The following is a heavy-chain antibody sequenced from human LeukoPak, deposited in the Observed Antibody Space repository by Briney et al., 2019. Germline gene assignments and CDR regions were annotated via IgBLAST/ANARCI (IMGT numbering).Heavy chain of an antibody. CDR1: GYTFSRDA. CDR3: TTLTRKLQLELFDY. CDR2: ISYDGNNK. Sequence: QPGGSLRLSCAASGYTFSRDAMHWVRQAPGKGLEWVAVISYDGNNKKYADSVKGRFAISRDNSKNTLYLEMNSLRVEDTAVYYCTTLTRKLQLELFDYWGQGTLVTVSS. D-gene: IGHD1-1*01. V-gene: IGHV3-30*01. J-gene: IGHJ4*02.